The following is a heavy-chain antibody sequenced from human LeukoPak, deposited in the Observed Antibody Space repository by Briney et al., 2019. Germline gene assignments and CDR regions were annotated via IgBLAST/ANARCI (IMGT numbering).Heavy chain of an antibody. CDR1: GFMFSSNW. D-gene: IGHD5-24*01. CDR3: AKEGRSLQTY. Sequence: GGSRRLSCAASGFMFSSNWMSWVRLAPGKGLEWVANIKEDGTETYYVDSVKGRFTISRDNAKNSLYLQMNSLRVEDTAVYYCAKEGRSLQTYWGQGTLVTVFS. CDR2: IKEDGTET. J-gene: IGHJ4*02. V-gene: IGHV3-7*03.